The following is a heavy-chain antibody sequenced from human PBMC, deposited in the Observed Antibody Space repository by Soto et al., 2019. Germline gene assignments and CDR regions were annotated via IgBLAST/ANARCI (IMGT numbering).Heavy chain of an antibody. CDR3: ATAMHGGFDY. CDR2: INSKTDGGTT. Sequence: EVQLVESGGGLVKPAGSLRLSCAASGFTFSNVWMNWVRQAPGKGLEWVGRINSKTDGGTTHYAAPVKGRFTISRDDSKNTLFLQVDSLKTEDTAVYYCATAMHGGFDYWGQGTLVTVSS. V-gene: IGHV3-15*07. CDR1: GFTFSNVW. J-gene: IGHJ4*02.